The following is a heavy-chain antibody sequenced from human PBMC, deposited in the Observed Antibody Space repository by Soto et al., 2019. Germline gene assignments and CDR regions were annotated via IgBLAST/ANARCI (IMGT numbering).Heavy chain of an antibody. V-gene: IGHV4-4*02. CDR2: IYHSGST. Sequence: SETLSLTCAVSSGSISSSNWWSWVRQPPGKGLEWIGEIYHSGSTNYNPSLKSRVTISVDKSKNQFSLKLSSVTAADTVVYYCARVLPFIAAAGTLDYWGQGTLVTVSS. D-gene: IGHD6-13*01. CDR1: SGSISSSNW. J-gene: IGHJ4*02. CDR3: ARVLPFIAAAGTLDY.